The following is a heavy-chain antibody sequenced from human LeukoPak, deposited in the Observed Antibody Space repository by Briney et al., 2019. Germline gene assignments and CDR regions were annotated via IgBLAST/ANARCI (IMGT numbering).Heavy chain of an antibody. Sequence: GGSLRLSCAASGFTLSSYWMHWVRQAPGKGLVWVSRIDNVGSTTTYADSVKGRFTISRDNARNSLYLQMNSLRAEDTALYYCARDGDTVLTRGYYYYMDVWGKGTTVTVSS. J-gene: IGHJ6*03. CDR2: IDNVGSTT. CDR1: GFTLSSYW. CDR3: ARDGDTVLTRGYYYYMDV. V-gene: IGHV3-74*01. D-gene: IGHD4-23*01.